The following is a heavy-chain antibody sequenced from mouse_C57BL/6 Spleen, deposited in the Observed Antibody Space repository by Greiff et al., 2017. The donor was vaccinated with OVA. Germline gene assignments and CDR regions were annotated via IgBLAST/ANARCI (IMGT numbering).Heavy chain of an antibody. CDR2: IYPGNSDT. J-gene: IGHJ4*01. Sequence: VQLKESGTVLARPGASVKMSCKTSGYTFTSYWMHWVKQRPGQGLEWIGAIYPGNSDTSYNQKFKGKAQLTAVTSAITAYMELSSLTNEASAVYYGTGDCDYSMDYWGQGTSVTVSS. CDR1: GYTFTSYW. CDR3: TGDCDYSMDY. V-gene: IGHV1-5*01.